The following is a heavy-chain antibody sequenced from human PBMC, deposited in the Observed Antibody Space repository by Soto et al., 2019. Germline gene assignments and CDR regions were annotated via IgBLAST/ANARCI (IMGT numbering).Heavy chain of an antibody. D-gene: IGHD6-13*01. J-gene: IGHJ6*02. CDR3: TRGAAGWNYYYAMDD. CDR2: IKGDGNEN. V-gene: IGHV3-7*03. CDR1: GVPFDNYG. Sequence: ESLKIFRTASGVPFDNYGVSWVRQASGKGLEWVASIKGDGNENYYADSVKGPFNISRDNAKNSMSLQMNSLGVEDTAVYFCTRGAAGWNYYYAMDDWAPGATVTVPS.